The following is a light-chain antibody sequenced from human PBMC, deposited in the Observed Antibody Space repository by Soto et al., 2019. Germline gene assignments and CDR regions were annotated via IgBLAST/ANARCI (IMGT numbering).Light chain of an antibody. Sequence: DIQLTQSPSFLSASVGDRVTITCRASQGISSYLAWYQQKPGKGPKLLIYAASTLQSGVPSRFSGSGSGTEFTLTISSLQPEDFATYYCQQLNTSPITFGQGTRLEIK. CDR2: AAS. CDR1: QGISSY. V-gene: IGKV1-9*01. J-gene: IGKJ5*01. CDR3: QQLNTSPIT.